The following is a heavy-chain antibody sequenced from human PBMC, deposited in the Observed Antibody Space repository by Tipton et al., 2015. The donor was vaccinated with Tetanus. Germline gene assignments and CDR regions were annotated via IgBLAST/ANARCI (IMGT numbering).Heavy chain of an antibody. CDR1: GGSISSYY. CDR2: IYYSGST. D-gene: IGHD2-15*01. Sequence: TLSLTCTVSGGSISSYYWSWIRQPPGKGLEWIGYIYYSGSTNYNPSLKSRVTISVDTSKNQFSLKLSSVTAADTAVDYCARGPSVAYCSGGSCPVWFDPWGQGTLVTVSS. J-gene: IGHJ5*02. CDR3: ARGPSVAYCSGGSCPVWFDP. V-gene: IGHV4-59*01.